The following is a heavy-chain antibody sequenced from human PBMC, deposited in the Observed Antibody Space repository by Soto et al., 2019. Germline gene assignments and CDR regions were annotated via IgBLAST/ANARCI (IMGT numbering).Heavy chain of an antibody. CDR2: ISGSGGSI. Sequence: EVQLLESGGGLVQPGGSLRLCCAASGFTFSTYAMNWVRQAPGNGLEWVSAISGSGGSIHYADSVKGRFTISRDNSKNTLYLQMNSLRDEDTAVYHCVKGYWKGDVWAKGPRSPSP. CDR3: VKGYWKGDV. J-gene: IGHJ6*02. V-gene: IGHV3-23*01. CDR1: GFTFSTYA. D-gene: IGHD1-1*01.